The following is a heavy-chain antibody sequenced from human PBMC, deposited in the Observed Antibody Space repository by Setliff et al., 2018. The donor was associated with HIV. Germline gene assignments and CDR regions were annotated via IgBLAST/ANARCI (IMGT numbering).Heavy chain of an antibody. D-gene: IGHD2-15*01. CDR1: GYTSTSYD. Sequence: ASVTVSCKASGYTSTSYDINWVRQATGQGLEWMGWMNPDSGNTGSAQNFQGRLTITWNTSISTAYMELGSLGFDDTAVYFCARTRSGGSSVYYYYYMDVWGQGTAVTV. V-gene: IGHV1-8*01. J-gene: IGHJ6*03. CDR2: MNPDSGNT. CDR3: ARTRSGGSSVYYYYYMDV.